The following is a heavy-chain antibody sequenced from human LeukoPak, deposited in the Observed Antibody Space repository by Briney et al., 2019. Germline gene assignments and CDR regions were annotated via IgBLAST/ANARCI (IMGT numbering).Heavy chain of an antibody. D-gene: IGHD3-10*01. V-gene: IGHV1-69*06. J-gene: IGHJ5*02. CDR2: IIPIFGTA. CDR3: ARDGYYGSGSPQFDP. Sequence: ASVEVSCKASGGTFSSYAISWVRQAPGQGLEWMGGIIPIFGTANYAQKFQGRVTITADKSTSTAYMELSSLRSEDTAVYYCARDGYYGSGSPQFDPWGQGTLVTVSS. CDR1: GGTFSSYA.